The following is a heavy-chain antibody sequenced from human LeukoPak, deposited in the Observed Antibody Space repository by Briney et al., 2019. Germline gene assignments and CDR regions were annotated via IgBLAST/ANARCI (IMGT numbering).Heavy chain of an antibody. J-gene: IGHJ5*02. Sequence: GGSLRLSCAAFGFTFSSYSMNWVRQAPGKGLEWVSSISSSSSYIYYADSVKGRFTISRDNAKNSPYLQMNSLRAEDTAVYYCARGAYDILTGYYRYNWFDPWGQGTLVTVSS. D-gene: IGHD3-9*01. CDR3: ARGAYDILTGYYRYNWFDP. V-gene: IGHV3-21*01. CDR2: ISSSSSYI. CDR1: GFTFSSYS.